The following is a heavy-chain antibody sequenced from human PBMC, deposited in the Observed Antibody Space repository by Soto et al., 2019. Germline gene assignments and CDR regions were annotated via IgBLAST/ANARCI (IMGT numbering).Heavy chain of an antibody. CDR2: IYHTGRA. D-gene: IGHD5-18*01. CDR3: VRDTGYGTLDY. CDR1: GDSISSHH. V-gene: IGHV4-30-2*01. Sequence: QLQLQESGSGLVKPSQTLSLTCTVSGDSISSHHLSWIRQPPGKGLEWIGYIYHTGRAFYNSSLKXXVSMSVDNSKNQISLNLRSVTAADTAVYYCVRDTGYGTLDYWGQGTLVTVSS. J-gene: IGHJ4*02.